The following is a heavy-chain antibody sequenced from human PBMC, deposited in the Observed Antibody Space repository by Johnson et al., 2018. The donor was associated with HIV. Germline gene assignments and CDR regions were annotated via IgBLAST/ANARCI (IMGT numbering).Heavy chain of an antibody. V-gene: IGHV3-20*04. Sequence: VQLVESGGGVVRPGGSLRLSCAASEFTFDGYDMSWVRQAPGKGLEWVSGINWNGGSTVYADAVKGRLTISRDNAKKSMFLQMNSLKAEDTALYYCAREGWDSTMIQGACDIWGQGTMVTVSS. CDR2: INWNGGST. CDR3: AREGWDSTMIQGACDI. J-gene: IGHJ3*02. D-gene: IGHD3-10*01. CDR1: EFTFDGYD.